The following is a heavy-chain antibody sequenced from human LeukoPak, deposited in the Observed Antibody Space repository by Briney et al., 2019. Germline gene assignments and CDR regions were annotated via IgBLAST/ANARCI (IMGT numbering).Heavy chain of an antibody. CDR1: GGSISSGSYY. D-gene: IGHD5-12*01. Sequence: SETLSLTCTVSGGSISSGSYYWSWIRQPAGKGLEWIGRIYTSGSTNYNPSLKSRVTISVDTSKNQFSLKLSSVTAADTAVYXXXXGIVATIDYWGQGTLVTVSS. J-gene: IGHJ4*02. CDR3: XXGIVATIDY. CDR2: IYTSGST. V-gene: IGHV4-61*02.